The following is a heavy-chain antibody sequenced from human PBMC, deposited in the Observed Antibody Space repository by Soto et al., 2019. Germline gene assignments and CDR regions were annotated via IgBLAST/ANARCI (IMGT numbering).Heavy chain of an antibody. CDR2: IDGDGTTT. D-gene: IGHD6-19*01. V-gene: IGHV3-74*01. Sequence: GGSLRLSCAASGFTFNSYWMHWVRQVPGKGLECVSRIDGDGTTTHYADSVKGRFTISRDNAKNTLYLQMNSLRAEDSAVYLCARRIAVAGTYDHWGQGTLVTVSS. CDR3: ARRIAVAGTYDH. CDR1: GFTFNSYW. J-gene: IGHJ4*02.